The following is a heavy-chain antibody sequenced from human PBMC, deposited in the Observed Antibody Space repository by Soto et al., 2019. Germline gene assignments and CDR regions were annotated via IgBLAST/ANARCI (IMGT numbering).Heavy chain of an antibody. CDR1: GGTFRSYA. V-gene: IGHV1-69*05. CDR3: ARAKASAYSSSSRIISPWFDP. Sequence: SVKVACKASGGTFRSYASSWVRQAPGQGLEWMGGIIPIFGKTKYSQKFQGRVTITRDTSASTAYMELSSLRSEDTAVYYCARAKASAYSSSSRIISPWFDPWGQGTLVTVSS. CDR2: IIPIFGKT. J-gene: IGHJ5*02. D-gene: IGHD6-6*01.